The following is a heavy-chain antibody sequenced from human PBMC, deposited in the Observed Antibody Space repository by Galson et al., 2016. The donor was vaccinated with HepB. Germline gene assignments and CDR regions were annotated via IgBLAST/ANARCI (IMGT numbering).Heavy chain of an antibody. D-gene: IGHD6-13*01. CDR3: ARQTITAAGDY. V-gene: IGHV4-39*01. Sequence: SETLSLTCSVSGASVSSTSFYWAWIRQPPGKGLEWIGSIYYSRRTYNNPSLKSRVTMSVDTSKNYFSLKLNSVTAADTAVYYCARQTITAAGDYWGQGTLVTVSS. J-gene: IGHJ4*02. CDR1: GASVSSTSFY. CDR2: IYYSRRT.